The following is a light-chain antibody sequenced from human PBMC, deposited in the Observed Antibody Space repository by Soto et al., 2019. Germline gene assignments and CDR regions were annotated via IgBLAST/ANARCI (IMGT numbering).Light chain of an antibody. J-gene: IGLJ2*01. CDR3: QTWGTGTQV. Sequence: QSVLTQSPSASASLGASVKLTCTLSSGHSSYAIAWHQQRPEKGPRYLMKLNSDGSHSKGDGIPDRFSGSSSGAERYLTISSLQSEDEADYYCQTWGTGTQVFGRGTKLTVL. CDR2: LNSDGSH. V-gene: IGLV4-69*01. CDR1: SGHSSYA.